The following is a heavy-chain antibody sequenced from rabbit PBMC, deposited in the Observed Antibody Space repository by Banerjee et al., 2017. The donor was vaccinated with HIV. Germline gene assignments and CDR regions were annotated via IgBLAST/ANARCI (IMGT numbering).Heavy chain of an antibody. D-gene: IGHD4-2*01. CDR3: ARDPYAGAIGGGYGFNL. CDR2: IYTSSGNT. V-gene: IGHV1S45*01. CDR1: GIDFSSGYD. Sequence: QQQLEESGGDLVKPEGSLTLNCTASGIDFSSGYDMCWVRQAPGKGLEWIACIYTSSGNTVYASWAKGRFTISKTSSTTVTLQMTSLTAADTATYFCARDPYAGAIGGGYGFNLWGQGTLVTVS. J-gene: IGHJ4*01.